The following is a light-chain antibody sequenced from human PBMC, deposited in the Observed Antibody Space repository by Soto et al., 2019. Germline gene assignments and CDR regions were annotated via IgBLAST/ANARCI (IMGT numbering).Light chain of an antibody. CDR2: DVS. CDR3: SSHTTTTLVV. Sequence: QSALTQPASVSGSPGQSITISCTGTSSDVGDDDYVSWYQQHPGKAPKLMIHDVSKRPSGVSNRFSGSKSGNTASLTISGLQAEDEADYYCSSHTTTTLVVFGGGTQLTVL. J-gene: IGLJ7*01. V-gene: IGLV2-14*03. CDR1: SSDVGDDDY.